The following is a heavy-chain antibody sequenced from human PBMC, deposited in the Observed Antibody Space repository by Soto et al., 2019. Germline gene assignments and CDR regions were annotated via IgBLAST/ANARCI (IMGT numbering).Heavy chain of an antibody. V-gene: IGHV3-23*01. J-gene: IGHJ4*02. CDR3: AKDLRGWADFWSGYYEANDY. CDR2: ISGSGGST. Sequence: GGSLRLSCAASGFTFSSYAMSWVRQAPGKGLEWVSAISGSGGSTYYADSVKGRFTISRDNSKNTLYLQMNSLRAEDTAVYYCAKDLRGWADFWSGYYEANDYWGQGTLVTVSS. CDR1: GFTFSSYA. D-gene: IGHD3-3*01.